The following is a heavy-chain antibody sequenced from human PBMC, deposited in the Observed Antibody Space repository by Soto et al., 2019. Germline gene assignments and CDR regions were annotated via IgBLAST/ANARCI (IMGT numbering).Heavy chain of an antibody. CDR2: MNPNSGDT. Sequence: QVPLVQSGAEVKKPGASVKVSCKASGYTFTSSDINWVRQATGQGLEWMGWMNPNSGDTGYAQNFQGRVTMTRNTSISTAYLELNSLRSGDTAVYFCARGYYGDFDYWRHGTLVTVSS. D-gene: IGHD4-17*01. V-gene: IGHV1-8*01. J-gene: IGHJ4*01. CDR3: ARGYYGDFDY. CDR1: GYTFTSSD.